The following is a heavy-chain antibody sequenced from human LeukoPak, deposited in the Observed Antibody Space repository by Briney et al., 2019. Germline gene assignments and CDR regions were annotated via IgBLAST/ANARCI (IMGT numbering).Heavy chain of an antibody. V-gene: IGHV4-34*01. CDR2: INHSGST. D-gene: IGHD5-18*01. CDR1: GGSFSGYY. Sequence: KPSETLSLTYAVYGGSFSGYYWSWIRQPPGKGLEWIGEINHSGSTNYNPSLKSRVTISVDTSKNQFSLKLSSVTAADTAVYYCARGWIQLWPSRYYYYYMDVWGKGTTVTVSS. J-gene: IGHJ6*03. CDR3: ARGWIQLWPSRYYYYYMDV.